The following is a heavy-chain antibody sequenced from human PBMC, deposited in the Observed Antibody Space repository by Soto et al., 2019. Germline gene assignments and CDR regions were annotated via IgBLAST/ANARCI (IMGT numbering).Heavy chain of an antibody. V-gene: IGHV3-15*07. CDR3: TTDLPNRRYTGKVY. CDR2: IKTKSDSAAT. Sequence: EVQLAVSGGGFVKPGGSLRLSCAVSGFSFSDAWLNWVRQAPGKGLEWVGRIKTKSDSAATDYAAPVKGRFIISRDDSKNTLLLQLNSLPAEDTAVYYCTTDLPNRRYTGKVYWGQGTLVNVSS. D-gene: IGHD1-20*01. J-gene: IGHJ4*02. CDR1: GFSFSDAW.